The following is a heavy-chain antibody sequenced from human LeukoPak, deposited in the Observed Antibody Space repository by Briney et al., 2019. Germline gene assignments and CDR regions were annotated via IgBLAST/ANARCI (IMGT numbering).Heavy chain of an antibody. V-gene: IGHV3-74*01. CDR2: IDSDGSST. CDR1: GFTFSSYW. D-gene: IGHD3-22*01. CDR3: ARGRYSGYYDSRSYGLGDY. J-gene: IGHJ4*02. Sequence: GGSLILSCAASGFTFSSYWMHWVRQAPGKGLVWVSRIDSDGSSTNSADSVKGRFTISRDNAKNTLYLQMNSLRAEDTAVYYCARGRYSGYYDSRSYGLGDYWGQGTLVTVSS.